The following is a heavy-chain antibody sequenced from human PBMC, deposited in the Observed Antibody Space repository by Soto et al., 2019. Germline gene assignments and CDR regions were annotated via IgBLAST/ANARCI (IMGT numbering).Heavy chain of an antibody. V-gene: IGHV3-23*01. Sequence: QPGGSLRLSCAASGFTFSSYAMSWVRQAPGKGLEWVSAISGSGGSTYYADSVKGRFTISRDNSKNTLYLQMNSLRAEDTAVYYCAKARERYCSSTSCYSPNWGQGTLVTVSS. CDR3: AKARERYCSSTSCYSPN. CDR1: GFTFSSYA. CDR2: ISGSGGST. D-gene: IGHD2-2*01. J-gene: IGHJ4*02.